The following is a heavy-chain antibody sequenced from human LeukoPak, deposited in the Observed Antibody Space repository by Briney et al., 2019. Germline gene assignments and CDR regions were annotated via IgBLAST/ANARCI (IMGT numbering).Heavy chain of an antibody. Sequence: GGSLRLSCEVSGFTFSRHWMGWVRQAPGKGPEWVASVKQDGRQYYVDSVKGRFIISRDNAKSSLDLQIENLRVEDTAIYFCARGPDYGDRLDYFDYWGQGTLVTVSS. CDR2: VKQDGRQ. V-gene: IGHV3-7*01. D-gene: IGHD4-17*01. CDR1: GFTFSRHW. CDR3: ARGPDYGDRLDYFDY. J-gene: IGHJ4*02.